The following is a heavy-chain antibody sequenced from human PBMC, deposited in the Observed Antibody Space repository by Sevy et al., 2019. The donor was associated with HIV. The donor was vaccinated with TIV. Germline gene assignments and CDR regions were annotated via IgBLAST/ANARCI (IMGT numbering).Heavy chain of an antibody. Sequence: GGSLRLSCATSGFTFTNAWMSWVRQAPGKGLEWVGRIKNKPDGGKTDYAAPVKGRFFTSRDDSKNTLNLQKNSLKTEDTGVYYCSTDPTIVLVVTEGMDVWGQGTPVTVSS. J-gene: IGHJ6*02. CDR2: IKNKPDGGKT. V-gene: IGHV3-15*01. D-gene: IGHD2-8*02. CDR3: STDPTIVLVVTEGMDV. CDR1: GFTFTNAW.